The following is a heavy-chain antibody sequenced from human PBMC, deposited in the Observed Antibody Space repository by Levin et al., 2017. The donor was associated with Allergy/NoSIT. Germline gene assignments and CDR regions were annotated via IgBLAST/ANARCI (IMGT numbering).Heavy chain of an antibody. CDR3: ARDYSPGDYYFDY. Sequence: GGSLRLSCAASGFTFSSYWMSWVRQAPGKGLEWVANIKQDGSEKYYVDSVKGRFTISRDNAKNSLYLQMNSLRAEDTAVYYCARDYSPGDYYFDYWGQGTLVTVSS. J-gene: IGHJ4*02. D-gene: IGHD2-21*02. V-gene: IGHV3-7*01. CDR2: IKQDGSEK. CDR1: GFTFSSYW.